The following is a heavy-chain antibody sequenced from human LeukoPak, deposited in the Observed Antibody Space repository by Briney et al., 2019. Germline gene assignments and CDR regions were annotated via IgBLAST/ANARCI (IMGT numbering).Heavy chain of an antibody. CDR2: IRSKAYGGTT. Sequence: GRSLRLSCTASGFTFGDYAMSWVRQAPGKGLEWVGFIRSKAYGGTTEYAASVKGRFTISRDDSKSIAYLQMNSLKTEDTAVYYCTRGSYSGYDLPTAKDYWGQGTLVTVSS. J-gene: IGHJ4*02. CDR1: GFTFGDYA. V-gene: IGHV3-49*04. CDR3: TRGSYSGYDLPTAKDY. D-gene: IGHD5-12*01.